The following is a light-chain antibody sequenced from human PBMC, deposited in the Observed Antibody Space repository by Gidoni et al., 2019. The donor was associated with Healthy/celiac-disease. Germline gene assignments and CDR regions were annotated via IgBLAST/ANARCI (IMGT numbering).Light chain of an antibody. CDR1: QSVSSSY. J-gene: IGKJ2*01. V-gene: IGKV3-20*01. CDR3: QQYGSSPVYT. CDR2: GAS. Sequence: EIVLTQSPGTLSMSPGERATLSCRASQSVSSSYLAWYQQKPGQAPRLLIYGASSRATGIPDRFSGSGSGTDVTLTISRLKPEDFAVYYCQQYGSSPVYTFGQGTKLEIK.